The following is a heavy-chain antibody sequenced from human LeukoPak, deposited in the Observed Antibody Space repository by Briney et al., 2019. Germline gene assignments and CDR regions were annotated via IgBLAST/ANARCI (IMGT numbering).Heavy chain of an antibody. Sequence: SETLSLTCTVSGGSISSYYWSWIRQPPGKGLERIGYIYYSGSTNYNPSLKSRVTISVDTSKNQFSLKLSSVTAADTTVYYCARGYSTRDYDFWSGHHPGWFDPWGQGTLVTVSS. J-gene: IGHJ5*02. D-gene: IGHD3-3*01. V-gene: IGHV4-59*01. CDR1: GGSISSYY. CDR2: IYYSGST. CDR3: ARGYSTRDYDFWSGHHPGWFDP.